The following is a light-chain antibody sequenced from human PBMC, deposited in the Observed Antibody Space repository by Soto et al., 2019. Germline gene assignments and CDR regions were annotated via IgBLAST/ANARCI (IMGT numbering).Light chain of an antibody. CDR2: KAS. J-gene: IGKJ1*01. Sequence: DIQMTQSPSTLSVSLGYRFTITFGASQTISSWLAWYQQKPGKAPKLLIYKASTLKSGVPSRFSGSGSGTDFTLTISSLQPEDFATYYCQQSYSTLRTFGQGTKVDIK. CDR3: QQSYSTLRT. CDR1: QTISSW. V-gene: IGKV1-5*03.